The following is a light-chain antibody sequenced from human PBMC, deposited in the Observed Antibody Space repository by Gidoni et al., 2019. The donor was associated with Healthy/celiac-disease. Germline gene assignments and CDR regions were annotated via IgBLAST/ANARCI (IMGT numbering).Light chain of an antibody. CDR1: QSISSW. J-gene: IGKJ5*01. CDR2: KAS. CDR3: QQYNSYSSIT. Sequence: DIQMTQSPSPLSASVGDRVTITCRASQSISSWLAWYQQKPGKDPNLLIYKASSLESGVPSRFSGSGSGTEFTLTISSLQPDDFATYYCQQYNSYSSITFGQGTRLEIK. V-gene: IGKV1-5*03.